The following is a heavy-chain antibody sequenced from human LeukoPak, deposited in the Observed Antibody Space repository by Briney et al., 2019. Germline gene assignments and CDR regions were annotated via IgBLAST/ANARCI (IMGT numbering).Heavy chain of an antibody. V-gene: IGHV4-38-2*02. Sequence: PSETLSLTCTVSGYSISSGYYWGWIRQPPGKGLEWIGIIYHSGSTYYNPSLKSRVTISVDTSKNQFSLKLSSVTAADTAVYYCARRPVTDIVVVPAAPYLTYFDYWGQGTLVTVSS. CDR1: GYSISSGYY. J-gene: IGHJ4*02. CDR2: IYHSGST. CDR3: ARRPVTDIVVVPAAPYLTYFDY. D-gene: IGHD2-2*01.